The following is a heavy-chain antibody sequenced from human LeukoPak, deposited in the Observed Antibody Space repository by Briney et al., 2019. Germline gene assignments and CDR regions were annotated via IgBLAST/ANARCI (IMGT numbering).Heavy chain of an antibody. J-gene: IGHJ3*02. CDR3: ARGSIGPIAAAARGAFDI. V-gene: IGHV1-2*02. Sequence: ASVKVSCKASGYTFTGYYMHWVRQAPGQGLEWMGWINPNSGGTNYAQKFQGRVTMTRDTSISTAYMELSRLRSDDTAVYYCARGSIGPIAAAARGAFDIWGQGTMVTVSS. D-gene: IGHD6-13*01. CDR1: GYTFTGYY. CDR2: INPNSGGT.